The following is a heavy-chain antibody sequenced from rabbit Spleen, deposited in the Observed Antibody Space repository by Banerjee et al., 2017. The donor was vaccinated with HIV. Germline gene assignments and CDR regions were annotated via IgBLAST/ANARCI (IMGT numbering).Heavy chain of an antibody. CDR2: IDAGSSGFT. Sequence: QEQLVESGGGLVQPEGSLTLTCTASGFSFSGDSYMCWVRQAPGKGLEWIACIDAGSSGFTYFATWAKGRFTISKTSSTTVTLQMTSLTAADTATYFCARGSTDTWDLDLWGPGTLVTVS. V-gene: IGHV1S45*01. D-gene: IGHD4-2*01. CDR3: ARGSTDTWDLDL. CDR1: GFSFSGDSY. J-gene: IGHJ4*01.